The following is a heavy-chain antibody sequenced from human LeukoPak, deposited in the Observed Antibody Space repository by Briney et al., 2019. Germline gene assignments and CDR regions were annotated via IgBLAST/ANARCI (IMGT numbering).Heavy chain of an antibody. CDR1: GFSIGNHG. CDR3: ARDWGSSGWYNWFDP. D-gene: IGHD3-16*01. Sequence: GGSLRLSCAVSGFSIGNHGMHWVRQAPDKGLEWVAMISHDGGAEYYGDSVKGRLTISRDNSENTLYLQMNGLRVEDTAVYYCARDWGSSGWYNWFDPWGQGTLVIVSS. J-gene: IGHJ5*02. CDR2: ISHDGGAE. V-gene: IGHV3-30*03.